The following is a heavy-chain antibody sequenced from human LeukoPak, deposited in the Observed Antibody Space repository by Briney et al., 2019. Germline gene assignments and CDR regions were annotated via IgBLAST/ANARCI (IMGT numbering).Heavy chain of an antibody. V-gene: IGHV3-30*01. Sequence: DSVKGRFTISRDNSKNTLYLQMNSLRTEDTAVYYCARPPEYYYDSSGYPDYWGQGTLVTVSS. CDR3: ARPPEYYYDSSGYPDY. J-gene: IGHJ4*02. D-gene: IGHD3-22*01.